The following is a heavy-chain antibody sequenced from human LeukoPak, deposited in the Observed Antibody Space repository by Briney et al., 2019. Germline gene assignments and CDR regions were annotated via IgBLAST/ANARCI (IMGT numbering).Heavy chain of an antibody. CDR1: GFTFSNYA. Sequence: GGSLRLSCSASGFTFSNYAMHWVRQAPGKGLEYVSSISSNGGSTYYADSVKGRFTISRDNSKNTLYLQMSSLRAEDTAVYYCARLESSWSFDYWGQGTLVTVSS. CDR3: ARLESSWSFDY. D-gene: IGHD6-13*01. CDR2: ISSNGGST. J-gene: IGHJ4*02. V-gene: IGHV3-64D*06.